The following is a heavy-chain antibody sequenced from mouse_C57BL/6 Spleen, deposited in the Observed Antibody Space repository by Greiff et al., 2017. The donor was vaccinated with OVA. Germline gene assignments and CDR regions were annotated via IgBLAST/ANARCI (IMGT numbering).Heavy chain of an antibody. CDR2: ISDGGSYT. V-gene: IGHV5-4*03. CDR3: ARVIDGYSYYFDY. J-gene: IGHJ2*01. Sequence: EVMLVESGGGLVKPGGSLKLSCAASGFTFSSYAMSWVRQTPEKRVEWVATISDGGSYTYYPDNVKGRFTISRDNAKNNLYLQMSHLKSEDTAMYYCARVIDGYSYYFDYWGQGTTLTVSS. D-gene: IGHD2-3*01. CDR1: GFTFSSYA.